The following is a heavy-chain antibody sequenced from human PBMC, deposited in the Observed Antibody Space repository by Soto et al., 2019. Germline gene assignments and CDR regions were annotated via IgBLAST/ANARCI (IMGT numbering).Heavy chain of an antibody. V-gene: IGHV3-30*03. Sequence: GGSLRLSCAASGFTFSSYGMHWVRQAPGKGLEWVAVISYDGSNKYYADSVKGRLTISRVNSKTTRYLRMHSLRAEDSAEYYCVSIGYYYSSGYLLRCYWGQGTLVTVSS. CDR3: VSIGYYYSSGYLLRCY. CDR2: ISYDGSNK. CDR1: GFTFSSYG. D-gene: IGHD3-22*01. J-gene: IGHJ4*01.